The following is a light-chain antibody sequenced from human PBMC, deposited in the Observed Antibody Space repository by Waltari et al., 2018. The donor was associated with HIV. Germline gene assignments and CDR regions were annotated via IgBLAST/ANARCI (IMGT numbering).Light chain of an antibody. CDR1: SSNIGAGYD. CDR3: QSYDSSLSGWV. CDR2: GNN. V-gene: IGLV1-40*01. J-gene: IGLJ3*02. Sequence: QSVLTQPPSVSGAPGQRVTISCTGSSSNIGAGYDAHWYQPLPGTAPKLLIYGNNNRPSGVPDRFSGSKSGTAASLAITGLQAEDEADYYCQSYDSSLSGWVFGGGTKLTVL.